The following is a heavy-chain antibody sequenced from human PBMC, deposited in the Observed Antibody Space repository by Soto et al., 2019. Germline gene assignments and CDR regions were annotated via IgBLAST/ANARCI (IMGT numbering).Heavy chain of an antibody. J-gene: IGHJ4*02. CDR1: GFTFNTYA. CDR2: ISGSGGST. V-gene: IGHV3-23*01. CDR3: AKGATSSWYGGQFDC. Sequence: EVQLLESGGGLVQPGGSLRLSCAASGFTFNTYAMNWVRQAPGKGLEWVSAISGSGGSTYYADSVKGRFTISRDNSKNKLYLQMSSLRAEDTAVYYCAKGATSSWYGGQFDCWGQGTQVTVSS. D-gene: IGHD6-13*01.